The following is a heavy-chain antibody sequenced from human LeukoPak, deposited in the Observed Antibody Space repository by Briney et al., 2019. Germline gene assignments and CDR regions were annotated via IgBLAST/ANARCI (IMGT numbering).Heavy chain of an antibody. CDR3: ARALYYDFWSGYRDYYYYYMDV. CDR2: ISSSSSTI. Sequence: GGSLRLSCAASGFTFSSYSMNWVRQAPGKGLEWVSYISSSSSTIYYADSVKGRFTITRDNAKNSLYLQMNSLRAEDTAVYYCARALYYDFWSGYRDYYYYYMDVWGKGTTVTVSS. V-gene: IGHV3-48*01. D-gene: IGHD3-3*01. CDR1: GFTFSSYS. J-gene: IGHJ6*03.